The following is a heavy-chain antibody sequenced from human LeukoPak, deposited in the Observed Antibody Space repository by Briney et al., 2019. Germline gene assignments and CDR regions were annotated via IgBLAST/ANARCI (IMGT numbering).Heavy chain of an antibody. D-gene: IGHD2-15*01. CDR1: GGSISSSSYY. J-gene: IGHJ5*02. V-gene: IGHV4-39*01. CDR3: ARRVVVVAATLNWFDP. CDR2: IYYSGST. Sequence: SETLSLTCTVSGGSISSSSYYWGWIRQPPGKGLEWIGSIYYSGSTYYNPSLKSRVTISVDTSKNQFSLKLSSVTAADTAVYYCARRVVVVAATLNWFDPWGQGTLVTVPS.